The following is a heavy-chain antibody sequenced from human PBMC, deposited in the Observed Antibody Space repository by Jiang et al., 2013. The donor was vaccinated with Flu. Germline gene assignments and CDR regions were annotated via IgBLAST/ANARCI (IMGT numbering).Heavy chain of an antibody. V-gene: IGHV4-39*01. CDR1: GGSISSSGYY. CDR2: FYYSGST. J-gene: IGHJ3*02. D-gene: IGHD1-1*01. CDR3: ARPKTRTTGAFDI. Sequence: PGLVKPSETLSLTCTVSGGSISSSGYYWGWIRQPPGKGLEWIGSFYYSGSTYYNPSLKSRVTISVDTSTNKFSLRLNSVTAADTAVYFCARPKTRTTGAFDIWGQGTMVTVSS.